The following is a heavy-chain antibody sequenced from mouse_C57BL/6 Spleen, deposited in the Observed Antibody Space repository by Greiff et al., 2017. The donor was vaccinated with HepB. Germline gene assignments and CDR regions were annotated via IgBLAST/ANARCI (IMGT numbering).Heavy chain of an antibody. J-gene: IGHJ4*01. CDR3: AVTTVVGRNYYAMDY. CDR2: IDPSDSYT. D-gene: IGHD1-1*01. V-gene: IGHV1-69*01. CDR1: GYTFTSYW. Sequence: QVQLQQSGAELVMPGASVKLSCKASGYTFTSYWMHWVKQRPGQGLEWIGEIDPSDSYTNYNQKFKGKSTLTVDKSSSTAYMQLSSLTSEDSAVYYCAVTTVVGRNYYAMDYWGQGTSVTVSS.